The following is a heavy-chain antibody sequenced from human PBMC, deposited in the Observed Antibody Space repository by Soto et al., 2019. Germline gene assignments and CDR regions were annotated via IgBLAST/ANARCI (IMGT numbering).Heavy chain of an antibody. D-gene: IGHD3-3*01. CDR1: GFSLPTSGVG. V-gene: IGHV2-5*02. J-gene: IGHJ4*02. CDR2: IYWEDDK. CDR3: AHRVLRTVFGLVTTTAIYFDF. Sequence: QITLNESGPTQVKPRQTLTLTCTFSGFSLPTSGVGVGWIRPSPGKAPEWLALIYWEDDKRYSPSLKSRLTITKDPSKNQFVLTMADLDPEDTGTYYCAHRVLRTVFGLVTTTAIYFDFWGQGTPVAVSS.